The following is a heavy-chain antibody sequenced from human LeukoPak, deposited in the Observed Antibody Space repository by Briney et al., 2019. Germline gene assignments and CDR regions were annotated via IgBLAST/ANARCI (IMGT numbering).Heavy chain of an antibody. Sequence: ASVKVSCKASGYTFTSCGISWVRQAPGQGLEWMGWISAYNGNTNYAQKLQGRVTMTTDTSTSTAYMELRSLRSDDTAVYYCAREGYSSSWYGLYYFDYWGQGTLVTVSS. CDR1: GYTFTSCG. V-gene: IGHV1-18*01. D-gene: IGHD6-13*01. J-gene: IGHJ4*02. CDR3: AREGYSSSWYGLYYFDY. CDR2: ISAYNGNT.